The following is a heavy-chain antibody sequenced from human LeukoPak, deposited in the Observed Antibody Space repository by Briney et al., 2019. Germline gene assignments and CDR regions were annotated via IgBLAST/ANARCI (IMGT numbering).Heavy chain of an antibody. D-gene: IGHD6-6*01. Sequence: ASVKVSCKASGYTFTSYGISWVRQAPGQGLEWMGWIGAYNGNTNYAQKLQGRVTMTTDASTSTAYMELRSLRSDDTAVYYCAREIAARPPDYWGQGTLVTVSS. CDR3: AREIAARPPDY. J-gene: IGHJ4*02. CDR2: IGAYNGNT. CDR1: GYTFTSYG. V-gene: IGHV1-18*01.